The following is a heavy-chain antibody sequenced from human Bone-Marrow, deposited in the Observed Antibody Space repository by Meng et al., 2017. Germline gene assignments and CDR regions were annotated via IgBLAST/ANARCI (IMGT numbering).Heavy chain of an antibody. Sequence: ASVKVSCKVSGNTLTELSMHWVRQAPGKGLEWMGGFDPEDGETIYAQKFQGRVTMTEDTSTDTAYMELSSLRSEDTAVYYCATDLLYGPVDIVATRPNWGQGTLVTVSS. V-gene: IGHV1-24*01. D-gene: IGHD5-12*01. CDR3: ATDLLYGPVDIVATRPN. J-gene: IGHJ4*02. CDR2: FDPEDGET. CDR1: GNTLTELS.